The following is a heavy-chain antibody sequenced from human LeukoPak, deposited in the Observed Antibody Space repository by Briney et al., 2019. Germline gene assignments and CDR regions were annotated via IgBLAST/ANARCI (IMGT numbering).Heavy chain of an antibody. CDR1: GYTFTGYY. CDR3: ARARIKLGGWFDP. CDR2: INPNSCGT. D-gene: IGHD1-7*01. V-gene: IGHV1-2*02. J-gene: IGHJ5*02. Sequence: ASVKVSSKASGYTFTGYYMHGVRQAPGQGLEWMGWINPNSCGTNYAQKFQGRVTMTRDTSISTAYMELSRLRSDDTAVYYCARARIKLGGWFDPWGQGTLVTVSS.